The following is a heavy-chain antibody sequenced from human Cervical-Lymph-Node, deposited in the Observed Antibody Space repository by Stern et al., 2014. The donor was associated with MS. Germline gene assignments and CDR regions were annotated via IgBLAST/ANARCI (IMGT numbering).Heavy chain of an antibody. CDR3: ATDCDDFRSGYSAPTKGYGLDV. J-gene: IGHJ6*02. D-gene: IGHD3-3*01. CDR2: FDPEDGET. CDR1: GYTLSELS. Sequence: QVQLVQSGAEVKKPGASVKVSCKVSGYTLSELSMHWVRQAPGKGLEWMGGFDPEDGETIYAQRFQGRVSMTEDTSTDTAYMELRSLTFEDTAVYYCATDCDDFRSGYSAPTKGYGLDVWGQGTTVTVTS. V-gene: IGHV1-24*01.